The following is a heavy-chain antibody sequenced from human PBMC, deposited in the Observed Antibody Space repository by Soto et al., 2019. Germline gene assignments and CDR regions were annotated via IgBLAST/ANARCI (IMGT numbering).Heavy chain of an antibody. V-gene: IGHV4-31*11. CDR2: IYYTGST. J-gene: IGHJ4*02. D-gene: IGHD4-17*01. Sequence: QVQLQESGPGLVKPSQTLSLTCAVSGVSISNDVYYWTWVRQHPGKGLEWIGYIYYTGSTYYNPSLTSRVSMSVDTSKHQFSLELSSVTAADTAVYYCARQEYGDFVFLDFWGQGTLVTVSS. CDR3: ARQEYGDFVFLDF. CDR1: GVSISNDVYY.